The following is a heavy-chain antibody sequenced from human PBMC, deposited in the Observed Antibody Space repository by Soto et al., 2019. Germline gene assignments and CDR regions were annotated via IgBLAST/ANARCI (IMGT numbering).Heavy chain of an antibody. CDR3: ARGLALGDYGAPGYNWFDP. D-gene: IGHD4-17*01. CDR1: GGSFSGYY. Sequence: SETLSLTCAVYGGSFSGYYWSWIRQPPGKGLEWIGEINHSGSTNYNPSLKSRVTISVDTSKNQFSLKLGSVTAADTAVYYCARGLALGDYGAPGYNWFDPWGQGTLVTVSS. CDR2: INHSGST. J-gene: IGHJ5*02. V-gene: IGHV4-34*01.